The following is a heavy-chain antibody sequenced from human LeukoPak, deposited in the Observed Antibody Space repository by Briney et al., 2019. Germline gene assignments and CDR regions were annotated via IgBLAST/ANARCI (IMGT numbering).Heavy chain of an antibody. V-gene: IGHV4-59*01. J-gene: IGHJ3*02. Sequence: SETLSLTCTVSGGSISSYYWSWIRQPPGKGLEWIGYIYYSGSTNYNPSLKSRVTISVDTSKNQFSLKLSSVTAADTAVYYCARFSPRITIFGVVTELDAFDIWGQGTMVTVSS. CDR1: GGSISSYY. CDR2: IYYSGST. CDR3: ARFSPRITIFGVVTELDAFDI. D-gene: IGHD3-3*01.